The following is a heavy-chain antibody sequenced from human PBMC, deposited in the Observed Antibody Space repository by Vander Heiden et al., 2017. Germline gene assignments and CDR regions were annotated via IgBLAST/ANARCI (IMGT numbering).Heavy chain of an antibody. CDR1: GYTFTSYV. CDR2: MNPNSGNT. Sequence: QVQLVQSGAEVKKPGASVKVFCKASGYTFTSYVINWVRQATGQGLEWMGWMNPNSGNTGYTQKFQGRVTMTRNTSISTAYMELSSLRSEDTAVYFCARGRRAAAGTDYWGQGTLVTVSS. D-gene: IGHD6-13*01. V-gene: IGHV1-8*01. CDR3: ARGRRAAAGTDY. J-gene: IGHJ4*02.